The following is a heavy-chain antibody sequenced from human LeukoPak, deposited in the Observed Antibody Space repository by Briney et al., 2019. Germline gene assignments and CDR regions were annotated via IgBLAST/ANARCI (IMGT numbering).Heavy chain of an antibody. J-gene: IGHJ4*02. CDR2: ISYDGSNK. Sequence: GGSLRLSCAASGFTFSGYAMHWVRQAPGKGLEWVAVISYDGSNKYCADSVKGRFTISRDNSKNTLYLQMNSLRAEDTAVYYCAKYYYDSSGYYPGGSYWGQGTLVTVSS. V-gene: IGHV3-30-3*01. D-gene: IGHD3-22*01. CDR1: GFTFSGYA. CDR3: AKYYYDSSGYYPGGSY.